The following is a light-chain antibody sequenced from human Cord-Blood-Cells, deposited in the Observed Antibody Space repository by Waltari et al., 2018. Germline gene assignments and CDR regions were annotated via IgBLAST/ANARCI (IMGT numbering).Light chain of an antibody. CDR2: WAA. J-gene: IGKJ4*01. V-gene: IGKV4-1*01. CDR1: QSVLYSSNNKNY. CDR3: QQYYSTPLT. Sequence: DIVMTQSPDSLAVSLGERATINCKSSQSVLYSSNNKNYLAWYQQKPGQPPKLLIYWAATRESGFPDRFSGSGSGTDFTLTSSSLQAEDVAVYYCQQYYSTPLTFGGGTKLEIK.